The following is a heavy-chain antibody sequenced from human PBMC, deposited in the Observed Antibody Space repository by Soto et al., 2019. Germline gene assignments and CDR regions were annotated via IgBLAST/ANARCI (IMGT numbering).Heavy chain of an antibody. D-gene: IGHD4-4*01. J-gene: IGHJ4*02. V-gene: IGHV1-8*01. Sequence: QVQLVQSGAEVKKPGASVKVSCKASGYTFTNYDINWVRQATGQGLEWMGWMNPKSGKTGYAQKFQGRVTMTRNTARSTAYMEVSSLISDDTAVYYCVRRRDDYNHDYWGQGTLVTVSS. CDR3: VRRRDDYNHDY. CDR1: GYTFTNYD. CDR2: MNPKSGKT.